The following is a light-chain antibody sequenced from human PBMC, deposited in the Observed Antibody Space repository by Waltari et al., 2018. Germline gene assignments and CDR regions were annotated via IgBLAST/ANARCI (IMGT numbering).Light chain of an antibody. CDR2: DAS. CDR3: QQHDNSLWT. V-gene: IGKV3-20*01. CDR1: QSVRSSY. Sequence: IVLTQSSGLLSLSPGESATLSCRASQSVRSSYLARYLQKPGQAPRLLIFDASTRASGIPDRFSGSESGTDFTRTITRLEPEDFAVYFCQQHDNSLWTFGQGTKVEVK. J-gene: IGKJ1*01.